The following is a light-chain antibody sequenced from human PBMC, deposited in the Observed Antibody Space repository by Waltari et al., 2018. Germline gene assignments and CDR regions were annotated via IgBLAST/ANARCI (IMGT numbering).Light chain of an antibody. CDR2: DTD. Sequence: QTVVTQEPSLNVSPGGTVILTCGSSPGAVTSGHYPFWFQQKPDQAPRTLISDTDNRHSWTPARFSGSLLGGKAALTLSGAQPEDEADYYCLVSYNYGREVFGGGTKLTVL. V-gene: IGLV7-46*01. J-gene: IGLJ3*02. CDR1: PGAVTSGHY. CDR3: LVSYNYGREV.